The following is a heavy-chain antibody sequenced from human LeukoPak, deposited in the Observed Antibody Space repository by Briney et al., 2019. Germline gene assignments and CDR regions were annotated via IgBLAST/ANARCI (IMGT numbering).Heavy chain of an antibody. D-gene: IGHD2-2*01. J-gene: IGHJ5*02. Sequence: SETLSLTCAVYGGSFSGYYWSWIRQPPGKGLEWIGEINHSGSTNYNPSPKSRVTISLDTTKNQFSLKLSSVTAADTAVYYCARGVKYQLLLNWFDPWGQGTLVTVSS. CDR1: GGSFSGYY. CDR2: INHSGST. V-gene: IGHV4-34*01. CDR3: ARGVKYQLLLNWFDP.